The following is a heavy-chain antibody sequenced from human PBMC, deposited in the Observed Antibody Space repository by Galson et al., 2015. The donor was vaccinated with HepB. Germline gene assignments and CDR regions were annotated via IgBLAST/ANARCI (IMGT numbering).Heavy chain of an antibody. V-gene: IGHV3-21*01. J-gene: IGHJ4*02. CDR2: ISSSSSYI. Sequence: SLRLSCAASGFTFNSYSMNWVRQAPGKGLEWVSSISSSSSYIYYADSVKGRFTISRDNAKNSLYLQMNSLRAEDTAVYYCARRWASLSPFDYWGQGTLVTVSS. D-gene: IGHD6-13*01. CDR3: ARRWASLSPFDY. CDR1: GFTFNSYS.